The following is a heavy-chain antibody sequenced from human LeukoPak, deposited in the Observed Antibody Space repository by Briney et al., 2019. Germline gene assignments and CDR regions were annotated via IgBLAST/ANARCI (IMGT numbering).Heavy chain of an antibody. D-gene: IGHD5-12*01. CDR1: GGTFSSYA. CDR3: ARERGHTVGAHFDY. Sequence: ASVKVSCKASGGTFSSYAISWVRQAPGQGLEWMGRIIPILGIANYAQKFQGRVTITADKSTSTAYMELSSLRSEDTAVYYCARERGHTVGAHFDYWGQGTLVTVSS. CDR2: IIPILGIA. V-gene: IGHV1-69*04. J-gene: IGHJ4*02.